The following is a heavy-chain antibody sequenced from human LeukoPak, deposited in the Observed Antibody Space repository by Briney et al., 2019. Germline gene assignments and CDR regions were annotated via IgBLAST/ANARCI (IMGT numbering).Heavy chain of an antibody. J-gene: IGHJ4*02. CDR1: GFTFGDYA. Sequence: GGSLRLSCTASGFTFGDYAMSWFRQAPGKGLEWVGFIRSKAYGGTTEYAASVKGRFTISRDDSKSIAYLQMNSLKTEDTAVYYCTRDLRSYYYDSSGYYYFDYWGQGTLVTVSS. CDR2: IRSKAYGGTT. CDR3: TRDLRSYYYDSSGYYYFDY. V-gene: IGHV3-49*03. D-gene: IGHD3-22*01.